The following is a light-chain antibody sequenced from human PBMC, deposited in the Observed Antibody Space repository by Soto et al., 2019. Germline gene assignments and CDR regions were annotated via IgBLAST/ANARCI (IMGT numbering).Light chain of an antibody. V-gene: IGLV4-69*01. J-gene: IGLJ2*01. CDR3: QTWGTGPV. CDR1: SGHNTYA. CDR2: LNSDGAH. Sequence: QPVLTQSPSASASLGASVKLTYTLNSGHNTYAIAWHQQQPQKGPRFLMKLNSDGAHSRGDGIPDRFIGSSSGTERYLTISSLQPEDEADYYCQTWGTGPVFGGGTKLTVL.